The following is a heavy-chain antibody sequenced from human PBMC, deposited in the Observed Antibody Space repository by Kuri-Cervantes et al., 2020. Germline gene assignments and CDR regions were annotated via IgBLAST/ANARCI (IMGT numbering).Heavy chain of an antibody. J-gene: IGHJ4*02. V-gene: IGHV5-51*01. Sequence: GGSLRLSCKGSGYSFTSYWIGWVRQMPGKGLEWTGIIYPGDSDTRYSPSFQGQVTISADKSISTAYLQWSSLKASDTAMYYCARGDDYYDSSGFDYWGQGTLVTGSS. CDR3: ARGDDYYDSSGFDY. CDR2: IYPGDSDT. CDR1: GYSFTSYW. D-gene: IGHD3-22*01.